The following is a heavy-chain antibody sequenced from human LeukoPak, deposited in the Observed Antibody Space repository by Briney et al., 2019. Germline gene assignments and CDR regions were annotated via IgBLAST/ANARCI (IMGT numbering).Heavy chain of an antibody. V-gene: IGHV3-74*01. Sequence: GGSLRLSCAASGFTFSSYWMHWVRHAPGKGLVWVSRINSDGSSTSYADSVKGRFTISRDNAKNTLYLQMNSLRAEDTAVYYCARDRGSGWYYDYWGQGTLVTVSS. CDR1: GFTFSSYW. D-gene: IGHD6-19*01. CDR2: INSDGSST. J-gene: IGHJ4*02. CDR3: ARDRGSGWYYDY.